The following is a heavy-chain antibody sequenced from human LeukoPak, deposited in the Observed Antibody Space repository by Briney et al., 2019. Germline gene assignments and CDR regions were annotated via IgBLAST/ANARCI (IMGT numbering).Heavy chain of an antibody. Sequence: GGSLRLSCAASGFTFSSYWMSWVRQAPGKGLEWVANIKQDGSEKYYVDSVKGRFTISRDNAKNSLYLQMNSLRAEDTAVYYFARPIYDFLSGALGYLGQGTLVTVSS. J-gene: IGHJ4*02. CDR3: ARPIYDFLSGALGY. D-gene: IGHD3-3*01. CDR2: IKQDGSEK. V-gene: IGHV3-7*01. CDR1: GFTFSSYW.